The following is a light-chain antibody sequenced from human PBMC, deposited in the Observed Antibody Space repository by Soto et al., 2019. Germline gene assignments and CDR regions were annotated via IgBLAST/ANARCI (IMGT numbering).Light chain of an antibody. CDR3: QQYNKWPRT. CDR1: QSVNIR. V-gene: IGKV3D-15*01. J-gene: IGKJ1*01. CDR2: GAS. Sequence: IVMPQTPATLSVSPGARATVSCGASQSVNIRLAWYQQKPGQAPRLLIYGASARATGIPAKFSGSGSGTEFTLTISSLQSEDFAVYYCQQYNKWPRTFGQGTKVDIK.